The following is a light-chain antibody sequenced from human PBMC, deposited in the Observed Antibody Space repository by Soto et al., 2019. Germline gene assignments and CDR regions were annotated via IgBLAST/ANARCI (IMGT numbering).Light chain of an antibody. CDR1: QSISNW. J-gene: IGKJ4*01. Sequence: IHVSLPPSTLSASLGDSVTIACRASQSISNWLAWYQQKPGKAPKLLIYDASNVETGVPSRFSGSGSGTDFTFTISSLQPEDIATYYCQQYDKRLTFGGGTKVDIK. V-gene: IGKV1-33*01. CDR2: DAS. CDR3: QQYDKRLT.